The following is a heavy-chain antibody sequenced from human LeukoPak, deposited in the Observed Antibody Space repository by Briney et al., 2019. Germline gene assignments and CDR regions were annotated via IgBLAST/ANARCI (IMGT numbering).Heavy chain of an antibody. V-gene: IGHV1-18*01. CDR2: ISAYNGNT. CDR1: GYTFTSYG. Sequence: GASVKVSCKASGYTFTSYGISWVRQAPGQGLEWMGWISAYNGNTNYAQKLQGRVTMTTDTSTSTAYMELSSLRSEDTAVYYCARSRPSPVGYYMDVWGKGTTVTVSS. CDR3: ARSRPSPVGYYMDV. J-gene: IGHJ6*03. D-gene: IGHD4-23*01.